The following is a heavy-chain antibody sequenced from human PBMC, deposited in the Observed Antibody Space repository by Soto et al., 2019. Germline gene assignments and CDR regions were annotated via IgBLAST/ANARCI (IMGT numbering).Heavy chain of an antibody. CDR3: ARGPVYGGWVVIYYYGMDV. CDR2: INHSGST. CDR1: GGSFSGYY. D-gene: IGHD2-21*01. V-gene: IGHV4-34*01. Sequence: SETLSLTCAVYGGSFSGYYWSWIRQLPGKGLEWIGEINHSGSTNYNPSLKSRVTRSVDTSKNQFSLKLSSVTAAEKAVYSCARGPVYGGWVVIYYYGMDVWRKGTTVTVSS. J-gene: IGHJ6*04.